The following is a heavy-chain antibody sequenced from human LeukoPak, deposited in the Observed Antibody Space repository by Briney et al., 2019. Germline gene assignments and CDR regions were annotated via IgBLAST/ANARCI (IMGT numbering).Heavy chain of an antibody. V-gene: IGHV4-39*07. CDR2: IYYSGST. D-gene: IGHD3-10*01. J-gene: IGHJ4*02. CDR1: GGSISSSSYY. CDR3: ATRAYYYGSGSYPDY. Sequence: SETLSLTCTVSGGSISSSSYYWGWIRQPPGKGLEWIGSIYYSGSTYYNPSLKSRVTISVDTSKNQFSLKLSSVTAADTAVYYCATRAYYYGSGSYPDYWGQGTLVTVSS.